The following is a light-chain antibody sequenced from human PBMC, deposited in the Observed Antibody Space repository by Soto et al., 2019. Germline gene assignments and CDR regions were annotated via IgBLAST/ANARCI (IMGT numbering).Light chain of an antibody. CDR2: DAS. CDR1: QSIGLA. J-gene: IGKJ1*01. CDR3: QQRTDRPPWT. V-gene: IGKV3-11*01. Sequence: IVLTQSPATLSLSPGEIATLSCRASQSIGLAIAWYQHKPGQAPRLLIFDASQRATGIPARFRGSGSGTDFTLSISSLEPEDFAVYYCQQRTDRPPWTFGQGTKVDIK.